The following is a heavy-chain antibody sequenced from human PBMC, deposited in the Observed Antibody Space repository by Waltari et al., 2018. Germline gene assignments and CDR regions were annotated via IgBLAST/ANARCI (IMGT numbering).Heavy chain of an antibody. CDR1: GFTFRCYG. CDR3: AKGLTIFGVVTN. J-gene: IGHJ4*02. CDR2: IRYDGSNK. V-gene: IGHV3-30*02. Sequence: QVQLVESGGGVVQPGGSLRLSCAAFGFTFRCYGMHWVRQAPGKGLEWVAFIRYDGSNKYYADSVKGRFTISRDKSKNTLYLQMNSLRAEDTAVYYCAKGLTIFGVVTNWGQGTLVTVSS. D-gene: IGHD3-3*01.